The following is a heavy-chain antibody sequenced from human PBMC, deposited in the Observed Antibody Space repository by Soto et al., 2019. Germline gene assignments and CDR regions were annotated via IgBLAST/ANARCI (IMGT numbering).Heavy chain of an antibody. CDR3: ARGRITLLSKSNWFDP. J-gene: IGHJ5*02. CDR2: INIDTGNT. V-gene: IGHV1-3*04. CDR1: GYFFTAFA. Sequence: ASVKVSCKASGYFFTAFAIHWVRQAPGQRLEWMGWINIDTGNTKYSRNLQGRVTITRDTSANTAYMELSRLRSDDTAVYYCARGRITLLSKSNWFDPWGQGTLVTVSS. D-gene: IGHD2-15*01.